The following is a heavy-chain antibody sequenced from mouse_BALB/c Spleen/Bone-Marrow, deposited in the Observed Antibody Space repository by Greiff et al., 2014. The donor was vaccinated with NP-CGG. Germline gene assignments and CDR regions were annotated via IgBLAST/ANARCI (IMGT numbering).Heavy chain of an antibody. CDR1: GYSFTNYW. Sequence: VHLVESGAELVRPGASVKLSCKASGYSFTNYWMNWVKQRPGQGLEWIGMIHPSDSETRLNQKFKDKATLTVDKSSSTAYVQLSSPTSEDSAVYYCARFGNYEGFAYWGQGTLVTVSA. CDR3: ARFGNYEGFAY. J-gene: IGHJ3*01. V-gene: IGHV1-74*01. D-gene: IGHD2-1*01. CDR2: IHPSDSET.